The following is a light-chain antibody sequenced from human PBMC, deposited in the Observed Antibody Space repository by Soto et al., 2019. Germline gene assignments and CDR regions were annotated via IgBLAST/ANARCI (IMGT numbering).Light chain of an antibody. CDR3: QQRDSWPIT. J-gene: IGKJ5*01. CDR1: QSVYSY. Sequence: EIVLTQSPASLSLSPGERATLSCRASQSVYSYLVWYQQKPGQAPRLLIFGASNRATGISARFSGSGSGTDFTLTINSLEPDDFAVYYCQQRDSWPITFGQGTRLEIK. V-gene: IGKV3-11*01. CDR2: GAS.